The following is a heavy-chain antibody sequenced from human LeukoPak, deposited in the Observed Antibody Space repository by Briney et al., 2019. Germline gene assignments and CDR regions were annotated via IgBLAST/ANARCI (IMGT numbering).Heavy chain of an antibody. D-gene: IGHD3-22*01. CDR3: ARDRYTAYYDSSGYLDY. CDR2: IIPIFGTA. Sequence: ASVKVSCKASGGTFSSYAISWVRQAPGQGLEWMGGIIPIFGTANYAQKFQGRVTITTDESTSTAYMELSSLRSEDTAVYYCARDRYTAYYDSSGYLDYWGRGTLVTVSS. CDR1: GGTFSSYA. V-gene: IGHV1-69*05. J-gene: IGHJ4*02.